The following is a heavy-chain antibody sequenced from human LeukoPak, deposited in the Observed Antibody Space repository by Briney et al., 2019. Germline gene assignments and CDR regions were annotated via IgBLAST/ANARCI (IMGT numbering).Heavy chain of an antibody. CDR2: IYYSGST. D-gene: IGHD2-15*01. CDR3: ARASCGGGTCYDSRGWFDP. CDR1: GGSISSYY. Sequence: PSETLSLTCTVSGGSISSYYWSWIRQPPGKGLEWIGYIYYSGSTNYNPSLKSRVTMSVDTSKNQFSLKLSSVTAADTAVYYCARASCGGGTCYDSRGWFDPWGQGTLVTVSS. J-gene: IGHJ5*02. V-gene: IGHV4-59*12.